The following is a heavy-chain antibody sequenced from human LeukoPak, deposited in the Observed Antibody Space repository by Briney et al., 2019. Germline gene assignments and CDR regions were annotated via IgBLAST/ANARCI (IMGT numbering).Heavy chain of an antibody. CDR2: IYYSGST. D-gene: IGHD3-10*01. V-gene: IGHV4-59*08. J-gene: IGHJ4*02. Sequence: SETLSLTCTVSGGSISSHYWSWLRQPPGKGLEWIGYIYYSGSTNYNPSLKSRVTISVDTSKNQFSLKLSSVTAADTAVYYCARHIYGSGSYNWGQGTLVTVSS. CDR1: GGSISSHY. CDR3: ARHIYGSGSYN.